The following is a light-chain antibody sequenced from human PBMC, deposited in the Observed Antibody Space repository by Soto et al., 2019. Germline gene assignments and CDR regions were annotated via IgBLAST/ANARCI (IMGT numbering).Light chain of an antibody. CDR1: QSISSW. CDR3: QQYDSFSVT. J-gene: IGKJ1*01. CDR2: DAS. V-gene: IGKV1-5*01. Sequence: DIQMTPSPATLSASVGDRVTINCPASQSISSWLAWYQHKPGKAPKLLIYDASNLDSGVPSRFSGSGSGTEFSLTISNLQPDDCATYYCQQYDSFSVTFGEGTKVDIK.